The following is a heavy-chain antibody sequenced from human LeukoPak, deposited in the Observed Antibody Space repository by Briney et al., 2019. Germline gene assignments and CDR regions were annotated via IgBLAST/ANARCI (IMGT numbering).Heavy chain of an antibody. CDR2: INPNSGGT. V-gene: IGHV1-2*02. J-gene: IGHJ6*03. D-gene: IGHD6-13*01. CDR1: GYTFTGYY. Sequence: GASVKVSCKASGYTFTGYYMHWVRQAAGQGLEWMGWINPNSGGTNYAQKFQGRVTMTRDTSISTAYMELSRLRSDDTAVYYCARDTTEYSSSWYDYYYYMDVWGKGTTVTVSS. CDR3: ARDTTEYSSSWYDYYYYMDV.